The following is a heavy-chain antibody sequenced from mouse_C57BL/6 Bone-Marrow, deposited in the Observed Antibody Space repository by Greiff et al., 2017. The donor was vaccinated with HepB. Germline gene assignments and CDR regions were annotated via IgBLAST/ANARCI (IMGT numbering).Heavy chain of an antibody. J-gene: IGHJ1*03. Sequence: VQLKESGAELARPGASVKMSCKASGYTFTSYTMHWVKQRPGQGLEWIGYINPSSGYTKYNQKFKDKATLTADKSSSTAYMQLSSLTSEDSAVYYCARRGITTVVDWYFDVWGTGTTVTVSS. D-gene: IGHD1-1*01. CDR2: INPSSGYT. CDR1: GYTFTSYT. V-gene: IGHV1-4*01. CDR3: ARRGITTVVDWYFDV.